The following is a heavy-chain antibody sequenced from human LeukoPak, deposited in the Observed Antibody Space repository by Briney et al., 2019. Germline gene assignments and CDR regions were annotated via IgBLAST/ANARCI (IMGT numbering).Heavy chain of an antibody. Sequence: GASVKVSCKASGGTFSSYAIGWVRQAPGQGLEWMGGIIPIFGTANYAQKFQGRVTITADESTSTAYMELSSLRSEDTAVYYCAREVCSSTSCYPPPLGDYWGQETLVTVSS. J-gene: IGHJ4*02. CDR3: AREVCSSTSCYPPPLGDY. CDR2: IIPIFGTA. V-gene: IGHV1-69*13. D-gene: IGHD2-2*01. CDR1: GGTFSSYA.